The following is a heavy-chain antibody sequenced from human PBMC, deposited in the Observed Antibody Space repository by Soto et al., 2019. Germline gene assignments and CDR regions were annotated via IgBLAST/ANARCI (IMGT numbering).Heavy chain of an antibody. J-gene: IGHJ4*02. D-gene: IGHD3-22*01. CDR1: GGTFSSYA. V-gene: IGHV1-69*12. CDR3: ALPRISSGLDY. Sequence: QVQLVQSGAEVKKPGSSVKVSCKASGGTFSSYAISWVRQAPGQGLEWMGGVIPIFGTANYAQKFQGRVTSTVDECTSTADKELSSLRPEDTAVYYCALPRISSGLDYWGQGALVAVSS. CDR2: VIPIFGTA.